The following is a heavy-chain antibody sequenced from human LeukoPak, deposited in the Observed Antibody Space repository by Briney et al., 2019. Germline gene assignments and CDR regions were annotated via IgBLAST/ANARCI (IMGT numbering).Heavy chain of an antibody. CDR3: ARDRLIVGDSCY. V-gene: IGHV1-18*01. J-gene: IGHJ4*02. D-gene: IGHD1-26*01. CDR1: GYTFTSYG. Sequence: ASVKVSCKASGYTFTSYGISWVRQAPGQGLEWMGWISAYNGNTNYAQKLQRRVTAYMELRSLRSDDTAVYYCARDRLIVGDSCYWGQGTLVTVSS. CDR2: ISAYNGNT.